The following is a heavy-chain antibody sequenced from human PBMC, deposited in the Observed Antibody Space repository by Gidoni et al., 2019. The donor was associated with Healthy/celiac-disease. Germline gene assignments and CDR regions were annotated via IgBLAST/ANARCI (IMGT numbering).Heavy chain of an antibody. CDR3: AAVFSSGSLDY. D-gene: IGHD6-19*01. V-gene: IGHV1-58*01. J-gene: IGHJ4*02. Sequence: QLQLVQSGPEVKKPGTSVKVFCTASGNTFPSSAVQWVRQARGQRRGWRVWIAVGSGNTNYAQKFQERVTITRNMSTSTAYMVLCSLRAEDPAVYYWAAVFSSGSLDYWGQGTLVTVSS. CDR2: IAVGSGNT. CDR1: GNTFPSSA.